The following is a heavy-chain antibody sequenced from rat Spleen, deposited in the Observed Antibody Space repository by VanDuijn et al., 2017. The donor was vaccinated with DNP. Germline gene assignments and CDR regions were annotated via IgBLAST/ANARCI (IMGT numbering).Heavy chain of an antibody. CDR2: ISHDGGST. J-gene: IGHJ2*01. V-gene: IGHV5-22*01. CDR3: ARQGYYSLGWYFDF. D-gene: IGHD1-1*01. Sequence: ELQLLESGGGLVQPGRSLKLSCVASGFTFSDYYMAWVRQAPTMGLEWVAYISHDGGSTYYGDSVKGRFTISRDNVKSTLYLRMNSLRSEDMATYYFARQGYYSLGWYFDFWGQGVMVTVSS. CDR1: GFTFSDYY.